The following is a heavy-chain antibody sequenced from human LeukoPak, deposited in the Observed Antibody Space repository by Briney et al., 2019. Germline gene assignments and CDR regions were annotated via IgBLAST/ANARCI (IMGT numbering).Heavy chain of an antibody. V-gene: IGHV3-23*01. D-gene: IGHD2-2*01. J-gene: IGHJ4*02. CDR1: GFTFSSYA. CDR2: ISGSGGST. Sequence: PGGSLRLSCAASGFTFSSYAMSWVRQAPGKGLEWVSAISGSGGSTYYADSVKGRFTISRDNSKNTLYLQMNSLRAEDTAVYYCAKAGCSSTSCYEGYWGQGTLVTVSS. CDR3: AKAGCSSTSCYEGY.